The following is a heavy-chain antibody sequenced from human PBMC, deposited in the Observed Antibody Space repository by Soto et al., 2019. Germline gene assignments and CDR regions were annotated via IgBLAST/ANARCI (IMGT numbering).Heavy chain of an antibody. CDR2: INSDGTMT. V-gene: IGHV3-74*03. J-gene: IGHJ3*01. Sequence: EVQLVESGGDFVQPGGSLKLSCAASGFTFSRYWMHWVRQAPGKGPEWVSRINSDGTMTTYADFVEGRFTISRDNANTMLYLEMNSLRAEDTALYYCARDDPGNDVWGQGTMVTVSS. D-gene: IGHD3-10*01. CDR3: ARDDPGNDV. CDR1: GFTFSRYW.